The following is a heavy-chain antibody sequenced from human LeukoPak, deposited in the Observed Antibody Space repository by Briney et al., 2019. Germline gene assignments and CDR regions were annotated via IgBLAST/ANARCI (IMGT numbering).Heavy chain of an antibody. CDR1: GYTFTVDY. Sequence: ASVTVSCTPSGYTFTVDYMHWVRQAPGQGLEWMGWINPNSGGTNYAQKFQGRVTMTRDASISTAYMELSRLRSDATAVYYCAAPRGAFVVGVAFDIWGQGTMVTVSS. D-gene: IGHD2-21*01. V-gene: IGHV1-2*02. CDR3: AAPRGAFVVGVAFDI. CDR2: INPNSGGT. J-gene: IGHJ3*02.